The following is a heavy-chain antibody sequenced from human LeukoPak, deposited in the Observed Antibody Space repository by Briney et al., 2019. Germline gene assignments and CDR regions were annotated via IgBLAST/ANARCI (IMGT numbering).Heavy chain of an antibody. CDR3: ARDMAGPTVTTPDFDY. Sequence: SVKVSCKASGGTFSSYAISWVRQAPGQGLEWMGGIIPIFGTANYAQKFQGRVTITADESTSTAYMELSSLRSEDTAVYYCARDMAGPTVTTPDFDYWGQGTLVTVSS. CDR1: GGTFSSYA. V-gene: IGHV1-69*13. D-gene: IGHD4-17*01. CDR2: IIPIFGTA. J-gene: IGHJ4*02.